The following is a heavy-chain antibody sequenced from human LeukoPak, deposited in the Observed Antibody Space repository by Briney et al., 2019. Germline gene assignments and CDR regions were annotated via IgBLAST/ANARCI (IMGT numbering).Heavy chain of an antibody. J-gene: IGHJ4*02. Sequence: GGSLRLSCAASGFTFTSYYMHWVRQAPGKGLVWVSRISGDGSNTIYADSVKGRFTISRDNAKNTLYLQMNSLRAEDTAVYYCARGDYDILTGYPIPLDYWGQGTLVTVSS. CDR3: ARGDYDILTGYPIPLDY. V-gene: IGHV3-74*01. CDR1: GFTFTSYY. D-gene: IGHD3-9*01. CDR2: ISGDGSNT.